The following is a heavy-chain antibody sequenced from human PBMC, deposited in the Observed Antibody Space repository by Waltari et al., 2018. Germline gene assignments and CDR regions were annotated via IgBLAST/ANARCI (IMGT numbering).Heavy chain of an antibody. J-gene: IGHJ4*02. CDR3: TRGDGYTGFDY. CDR2: ISSSCSTI. CDR1: GFTFSSYE. D-gene: IGHD5-12*01. V-gene: IGHV3-48*03. Sequence: EVQLVESGGGLVQPGGSLRLSCAASGFTFSSYEMNWVRQAPGKGLGWVSYISSSCSTIYYADSVKGRFTISRDNAKNSLYLQMNSLRAEDTAVYYCTRGDGYTGFDYWGQGTLVTVSS.